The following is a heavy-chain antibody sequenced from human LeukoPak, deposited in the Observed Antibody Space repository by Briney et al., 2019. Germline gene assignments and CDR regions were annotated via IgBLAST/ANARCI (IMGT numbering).Heavy chain of an antibody. CDR3: VKADFSDSTGYPDY. V-gene: IGHV3-9*01. D-gene: IGHD3-22*01. Sequence: GGSLRLSCAASGFTFDDYAMHWVRQAPGKGLEWVSGITWNSGSVGYADSVKGRFTISRDNAKNSLYLQMHSLRAEDTALYYCVKADFSDSTGYPDYWGQGTLVTVSS. CDR1: GFTFDDYA. CDR2: ITWNSGSV. J-gene: IGHJ4*02.